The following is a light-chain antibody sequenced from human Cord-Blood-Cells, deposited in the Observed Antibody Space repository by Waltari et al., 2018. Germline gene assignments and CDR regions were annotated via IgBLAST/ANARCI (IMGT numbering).Light chain of an antibody. V-gene: IGKV3-11*01. CDR3: QQRSNWPIT. Sequence: EIVLTQSPATLSLSPGERATLSCRASQSVSSYLACYQQKPGQAPRLLIYDAYNRATGIPARFSGSGSGTDFTLTISSLEPEDFAVYYCQQRSNWPITFGQGTRLEIK. J-gene: IGKJ5*01. CDR2: DAY. CDR1: QSVSSY.